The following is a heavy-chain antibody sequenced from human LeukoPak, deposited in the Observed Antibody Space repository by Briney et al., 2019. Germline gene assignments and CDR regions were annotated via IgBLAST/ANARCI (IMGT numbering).Heavy chain of an antibody. CDR3: ARKYYYGSGSYPDWFDP. Sequence: SVKVSCKASGYTFTSHTIIWVRQAPGQGLEWMGGIIPIFGTANYAQKFQGRVTITADESTSTAYMELSSLRSEDTAVYYCARKYYYGSGSYPDWFDPWGQGTLVTVSS. D-gene: IGHD3-10*01. CDR2: IIPIFGTA. J-gene: IGHJ5*02. V-gene: IGHV1-69*13. CDR1: GYTFTSHT.